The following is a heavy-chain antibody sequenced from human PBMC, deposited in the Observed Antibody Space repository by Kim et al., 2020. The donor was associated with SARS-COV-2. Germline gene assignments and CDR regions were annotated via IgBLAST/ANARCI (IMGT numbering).Heavy chain of an antibody. V-gene: IGHV4-39*01. CDR3: ARRPVYQLLYAPSHWFDP. CDR2: IYYSGST. D-gene: IGHD2-2*01. Sequence: SETLSLTCTVSGGSISSSSYYWGWIRQPPGKGLEWIGSIYYSGSTYYNPSLKSRVTISVDTSKNQFSLKLSSVTAADTAVYYCARRPVYQLLYAPSHWFDPWGQGTLVTVSS. J-gene: IGHJ5*02. CDR1: GGSISSSSYY.